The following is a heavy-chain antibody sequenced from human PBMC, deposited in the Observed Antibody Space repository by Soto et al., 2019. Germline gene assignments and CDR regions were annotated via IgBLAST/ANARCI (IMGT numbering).Heavy chain of an antibody. Sequence: ETLSLTCNVSGGSISRSSYYWGWIRQPPGKGLEWIGSMYYSGSTYYNPSLKSRVTISIDTPKNQLSLKLTSVTAADTAVYYCSRRAPEGFDPWGQGTLVTVSS. V-gene: IGHV4-39*01. CDR1: GGSISRSSYY. CDR2: MYYSGST. J-gene: IGHJ5*02. CDR3: SRRAPEGFDP.